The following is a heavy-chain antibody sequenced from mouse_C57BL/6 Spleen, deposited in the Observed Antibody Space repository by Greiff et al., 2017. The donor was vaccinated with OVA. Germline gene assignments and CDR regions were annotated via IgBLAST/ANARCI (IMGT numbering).Heavy chain of an antibody. V-gene: IGHV1-53*01. Sequence: QVQLKQPGTELVKPGASVKLSCKASGYTFTSYWMHWVKQRPGQGLEWIGNINPSNGGTNYNEKFKSKATLTVDKSSSTAYMQLSSLTSEDSAVYYCARSGQLRPPFDYWGQGTTLTVSS. CDR2: INPSNGGT. D-gene: IGHD3-2*02. J-gene: IGHJ2*01. CDR3: ARSGQLRPPFDY. CDR1: GYTFTSYW.